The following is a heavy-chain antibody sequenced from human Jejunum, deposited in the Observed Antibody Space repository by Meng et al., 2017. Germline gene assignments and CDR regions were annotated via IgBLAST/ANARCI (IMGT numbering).Heavy chain of an antibody. CDR2: ISYSGRT. Sequence: SETLSLTCTVSGDSISSSNYFWGWIRQPPGKGLEWIGSISYSGRTKYNPSLKSRLAISADTSKNQFSLKVRSVTAADTAVYSCARARVGYYYDDSDYYYFDYWGQGTLVTVSS. CDR3: ARARVGYYYDDSDYYYFDY. J-gene: IGHJ4*02. D-gene: IGHD3-22*01. V-gene: IGHV4-39*07. CDR1: GDSISSSNYF.